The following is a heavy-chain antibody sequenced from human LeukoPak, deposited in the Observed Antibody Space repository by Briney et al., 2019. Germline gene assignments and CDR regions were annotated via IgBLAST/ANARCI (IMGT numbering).Heavy chain of an antibody. V-gene: IGHV1-3*03. CDR1: GYTFTSYA. Sequence: ASVKVSCKASGYTFTSYAMHWVRQAPGQRLEWMGWINAGNGNTKYSQEFQGRVTITMDTSASTAYMELSSLGSEDMAMYYCARARQYSGTWGFDYWGQGTLVTVSS. CDR2: INAGNGNT. J-gene: IGHJ4*02. D-gene: IGHD6-13*01. CDR3: ARARQYSGTWGFDY.